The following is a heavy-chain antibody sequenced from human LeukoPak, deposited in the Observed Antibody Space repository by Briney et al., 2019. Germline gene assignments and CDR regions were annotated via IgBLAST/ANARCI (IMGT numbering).Heavy chain of an antibody. CDR2: IYSGGST. J-gene: IGHJ4*02. CDR1: GFTVSTNY. V-gene: IGHV3-66*01. Sequence: GGSLRLSCGASGFTVSTNYMSWVRQAPGKGLEWVSIIYSGGSTYYADSVKGRFTISRDNSKNTLFLQMSSLRAEDTAVYYCVKDDRYYYDRSGYPSWGQGTLVTVSS. D-gene: IGHD3-22*01. CDR3: VKDDRYYYDRSGYPS.